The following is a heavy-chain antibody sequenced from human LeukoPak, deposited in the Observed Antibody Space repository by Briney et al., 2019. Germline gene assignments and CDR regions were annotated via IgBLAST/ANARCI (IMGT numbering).Heavy chain of an antibody. D-gene: IGHD2-21*02. CDR3: AKDAEDFGDSYFDH. Sequence: PGGSLRLSCSASGFTFRNYGMHWVRQAPGKGLEWVAAIWYDGTHEFYVESVKGRFTISRDSSKNTLFLEMNSLRAEDTAVYYCAKDAEDFGDSYFDHWGQGALVTVSS. V-gene: IGHV3-33*03. CDR2: IWYDGTHE. J-gene: IGHJ4*02. CDR1: GFTFRNYG.